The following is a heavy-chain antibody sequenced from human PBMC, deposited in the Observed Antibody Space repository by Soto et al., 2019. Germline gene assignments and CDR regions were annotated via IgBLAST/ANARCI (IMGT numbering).Heavy chain of an antibody. V-gene: IGHV3-72*01. CDR2: SRDKGNSYST. D-gene: IGHD1-20*01. CDR3: TRSIAGTTSFGY. CDR1: GFTLSDYY. Sequence: EVQLVESGGGLVQPGRSLRLSCAGSGFTLSDYYIDWVRQAPGKGLEWVGRSRDKGNSYSTDYAASVKGRFTISRDASNNSLYLQMKSLNTEATALYYCTRSIAGTTSFGYWGQGTLVTVSS. J-gene: IGHJ4*02.